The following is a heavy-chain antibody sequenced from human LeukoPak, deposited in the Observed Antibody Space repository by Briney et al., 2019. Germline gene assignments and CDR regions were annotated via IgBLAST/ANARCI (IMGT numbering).Heavy chain of an antibody. Sequence: SETLSLTCAVYGGSFSGYYWSWIRQPPGKGLEWIGEINHRGSTNYNPSLKSRVTISVDTSKNQFSLKLSSVTAADTAVYYCARVPLLRFGTFDYWGQGTLVTVSS. CDR1: GGSFSGYY. D-gene: IGHD3-3*01. J-gene: IGHJ4*02. CDR3: ARVPLLRFGTFDY. V-gene: IGHV4-34*01. CDR2: INHRGST.